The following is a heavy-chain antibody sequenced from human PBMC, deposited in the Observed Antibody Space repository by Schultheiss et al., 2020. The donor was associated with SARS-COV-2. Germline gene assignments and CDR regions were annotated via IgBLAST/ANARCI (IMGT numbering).Heavy chain of an antibody. V-gene: IGHV4-39*01. J-gene: IGHJ5*02. CDR1: GGSISSGGYY. Sequence: SETLSLTCTVSGGSISSGGYYWSWIRQPPGKGLEWIGEINHSGSTNYNPSLKSRVTISVDKSKNQFSLKLSSVTAADTAVYYCARTDRVRADSVWFDPWGQGTLVTVSS. CDR2: INHSGST. D-gene: IGHD1-14*01. CDR3: ARTDRVRADSVWFDP.